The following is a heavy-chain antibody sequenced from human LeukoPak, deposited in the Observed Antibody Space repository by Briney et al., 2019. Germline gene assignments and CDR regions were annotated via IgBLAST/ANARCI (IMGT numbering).Heavy chain of an antibody. CDR1: GFSFEAYG. Sequence: QAGRSLRLPCAASGFSFEAYGMYWVRQAPGKGLEWVSGITWNSDDMAYADSVKGRFTISRDNAKNCLYLQMNSLTVEDTALYYCTRVTSWRTGFDYWGQGTLVTVSS. CDR2: ITWNSDDM. J-gene: IGHJ4*02. CDR3: TRVTSWRTGFDY. D-gene: IGHD1-1*01. V-gene: IGHV3-9*01.